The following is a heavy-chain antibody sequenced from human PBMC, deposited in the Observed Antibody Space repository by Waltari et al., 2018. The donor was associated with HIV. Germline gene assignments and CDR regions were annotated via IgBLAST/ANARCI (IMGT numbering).Heavy chain of an antibody. V-gene: IGHV1-2*02. J-gene: IGHJ4*02. D-gene: IGHD2-15*01. Sequence: VQLVQSGAEVKKPGASVTVSCTDPRFTFTASLAHRVRQAPGQGLEWMGWINPKSGVTHFAQNCQGRINMTRDTSIKTAYLELSRLQSDDTAVYYCARDWWQLPSGGYFFDYWGQGTLVTVSS. CDR3: ARDWWQLPSGGYFFDY. CDR2: INPKSGVT. CDR1: RFTFTASL.